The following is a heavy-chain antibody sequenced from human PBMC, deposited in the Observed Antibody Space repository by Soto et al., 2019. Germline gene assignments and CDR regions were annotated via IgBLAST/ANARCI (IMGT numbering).Heavy chain of an antibody. CDR3: ARASDGYRSGWYVGYFDY. J-gene: IGHJ4*02. CDR1: GYTFTSYG. Sequence: QVQLVQSGGEVKKPGASVKVSCKASGYTFTSYGISWVRQAPGQGLEWMGWIRAYNGYTNYAQKFQGRVTVTTDTSTSTAYMELRSLISDDTAVYYCARASDGYRSGWYVGYFDYWGQGTLVTVSS. CDR2: IRAYNGYT. V-gene: IGHV1-18*04. D-gene: IGHD6-19*01.